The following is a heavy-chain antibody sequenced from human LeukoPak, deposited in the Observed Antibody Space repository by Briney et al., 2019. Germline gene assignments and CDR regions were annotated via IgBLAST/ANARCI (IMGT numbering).Heavy chain of an antibody. V-gene: IGHV3-9*01. CDR3: AKAPHYYTSATYWDYFEN. J-gene: IGHJ4*02. CDR2: ITWNSETT. CDR1: GFTFDDFA. Sequence: GGSLTLSCAASGFTFDDFALHWLRHSPGKGLEWVSCITWNSETTHYADSEKGRFTISRDNANASLYLLMNNLTIEDTAFYYCAKAPHYYTSATYWDYFENWGQGSLVTVSS. D-gene: IGHD3-10*01.